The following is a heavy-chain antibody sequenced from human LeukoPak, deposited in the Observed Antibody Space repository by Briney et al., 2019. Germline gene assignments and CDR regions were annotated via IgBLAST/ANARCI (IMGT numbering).Heavy chain of an antibody. V-gene: IGHV3-23*01. CDR1: GFTFSSYA. CDR3: AKDSRYSGSLNDAFDM. J-gene: IGHJ3*02. CDR2: ISGSGGST. Sequence: PGGSLRLSCAASGFTFSSYAMSWVRQAPGKGLEWVSGISGSGGSTHYADSVKGRFTISRDNSKSTLYLQMNSQRVEDTAVYYCAKDSRYSGSLNDAFDMWGQGTMVIVSS. D-gene: IGHD1-26*01.